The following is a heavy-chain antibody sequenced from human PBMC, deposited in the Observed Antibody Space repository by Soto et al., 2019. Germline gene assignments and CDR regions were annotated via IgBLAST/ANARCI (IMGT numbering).Heavy chain of an antibody. V-gene: IGHV4-59*01. D-gene: IGHD2-21*01. CDR1: GGSISSYY. Sequence: QVQLQESGPGLVKPSETLSLTCTVSGGSISSYYWSWIRQPPGKGLEWIGYIYYSGSTNYNPSLKRRVTLSVDTSKNQCSLQLGSLTAADTAVYYCASRWGGSFDYWGQGTLVTVSS. CDR2: IYYSGST. J-gene: IGHJ4*02. CDR3: ASRWGGSFDY.